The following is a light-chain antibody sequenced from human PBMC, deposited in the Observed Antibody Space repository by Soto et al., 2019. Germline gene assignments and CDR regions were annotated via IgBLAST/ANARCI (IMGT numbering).Light chain of an antibody. CDR3: QQYSSYSPYT. J-gene: IGKJ2*01. CDR2: KAS. V-gene: IGKV1-5*03. Sequence: DIQMTQSPSTLSASVGDRVTITCRASQSISSWLAWYQQKPEKAPKLLIYKASSLQSGVPSRFSGSGSGTKFTLTISNLQPDDFATYYCQQYSSYSPYTFGQGTKVDIK. CDR1: QSISSW.